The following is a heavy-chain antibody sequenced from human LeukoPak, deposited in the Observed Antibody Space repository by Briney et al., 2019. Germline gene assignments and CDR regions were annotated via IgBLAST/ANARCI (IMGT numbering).Heavy chain of an antibody. V-gene: IGHV4-39*07. Sequence: PSETLSLTCTVSDGSISNRVYYWGWIRQPPGKGLEWIGSIYYSGSTYQNPSLKRRVTMSVDTSKNQFSLKLSSVTAADTAVYYCAREIYGGNRVWYFDPWGRGTLVTVSS. CDR2: IYYSGST. CDR1: DGSISNRVYY. CDR3: AREIYGGNRVWYFDP. J-gene: IGHJ2*01. D-gene: IGHD4-23*01.